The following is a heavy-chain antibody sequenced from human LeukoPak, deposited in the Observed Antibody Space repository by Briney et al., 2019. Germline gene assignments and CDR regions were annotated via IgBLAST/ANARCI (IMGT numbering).Heavy chain of an antibody. J-gene: IGHJ6*02. D-gene: IGHD4-17*01. CDR1: GFTLSSYS. CDR2: ISSSSSTI. CDR3: ATLGGGYDYGDYVYEFGYYYGMDV. V-gene: IGHV3-48*02. Sequence: GGSLRLSCVASGFTLSSYSMNWVRQAPGKGREWVSCISSSSSTIYYADSVKGRFTISRDNAKNSLYLQMNSLRDEDTAVYYCATLGGGYDYGDYVYEFGYYYGMDVWGQGTTVTVSS.